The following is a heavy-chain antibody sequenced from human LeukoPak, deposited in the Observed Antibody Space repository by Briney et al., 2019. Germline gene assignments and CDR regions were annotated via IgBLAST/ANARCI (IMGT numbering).Heavy chain of an antibody. D-gene: IGHD5-12*01. CDR3: ARGVRRGPYSGYDYPPRY. CDR2: IYGSGNT. V-gene: IGHV4-4*07. CDR1: GGSISSYY. Sequence: SETLSLTCTVSGGSISSYYWSWIRQPAGKGLEWIGRIYGSGNTNYNPSLKSRVTMSVDTSKNQFSLKLSSVTAADTAVYYCARGVRRGPYSGYDYPPRYWGQGTLVTVSS. J-gene: IGHJ4*02.